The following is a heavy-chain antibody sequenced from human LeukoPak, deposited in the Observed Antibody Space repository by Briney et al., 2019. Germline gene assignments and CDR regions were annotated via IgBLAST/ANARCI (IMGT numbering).Heavy chain of an antibody. CDR1: GFTFSSHW. D-gene: IGHD3-9*01. V-gene: IGHV3-7*01. CDR3: ATHGYSELRYFDWSTNE. J-gene: IGHJ4*02. Sequence: GGSLRLSCVVSGFTFSSHWLCWVREALGKGREWVANIKEDGSEKYYVDSVKGRFTISRDNAKKSLYLQMDSPRAEDTAVYYCATHGYSELRYFDWSTNEWGQGTLVTVSS. CDR2: IKEDGSEK.